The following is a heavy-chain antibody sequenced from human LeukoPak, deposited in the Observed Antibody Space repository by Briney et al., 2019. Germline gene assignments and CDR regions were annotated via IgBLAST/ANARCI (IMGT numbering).Heavy chain of an antibody. CDR1: GGSISSGGYY. CDR2: IYYSGST. V-gene: IGHV4-61*08. CDR3: ARLGIAGLD. J-gene: IGHJ4*02. Sequence: SETLSLTCTVSGGSISSGGYYWSWIRQPPGKGLEWIGYIYYSGSTNYNPSLKSRVTISVDTSKNQFSLKLSSVTAADTAVYYCARLGIAGLDWGQGTLVTVSS. D-gene: IGHD6-13*01.